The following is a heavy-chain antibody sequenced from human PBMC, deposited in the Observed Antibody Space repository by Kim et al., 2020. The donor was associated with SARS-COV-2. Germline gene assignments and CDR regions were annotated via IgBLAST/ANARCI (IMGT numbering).Heavy chain of an antibody. V-gene: IGHV7-4-1*02. J-gene: IGHJ3*02. D-gene: IGHD2-21*02. CDR3: ARYCGGDCPHDAFDI. Sequence: QGCTGRFVFSLDTSVSTAYLQISSLKAEDTAVYYCARYCGGDCPHDAFDIWGQGTMVTVSS.